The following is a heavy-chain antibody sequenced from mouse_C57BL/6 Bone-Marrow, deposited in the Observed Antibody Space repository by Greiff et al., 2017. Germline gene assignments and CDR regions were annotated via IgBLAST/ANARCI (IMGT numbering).Heavy chain of an antibody. CDR2: LNPNYGTT. Sequence: VQLQQSGPELVKPGASVKISCKASGYSFTDYNMNWVKQSNGKSLEWIGVLNPNYGTTSYKQKFKGKATLTVDQSSSTAYMQLNSLTSEDSAVYYCARQGIYYDYDYAMDDWGQGTSVTVSS. CDR3: ARQGIYYDYDYAMDD. D-gene: IGHD2-4*01. CDR1: GYSFTDYN. J-gene: IGHJ4*01. V-gene: IGHV1-39*01.